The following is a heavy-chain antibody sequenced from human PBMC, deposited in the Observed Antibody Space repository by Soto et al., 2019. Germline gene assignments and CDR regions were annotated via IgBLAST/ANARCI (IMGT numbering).Heavy chain of an antibody. V-gene: IGHV1-69*01. Sequence: QVQLVQSGAEVKKPGSSVKVSCTASGGTFSSYAISWVRQAPGQGLEWMGGIIPLFGTANYAQKFQGRVTITADESTSTVYKELRSLCTQDTAVYYCATDEYTYGYLFSQYYDYGMDVWGQGSTVSVAS. CDR1: GGTFSSYA. D-gene: IGHD5-18*01. CDR2: IIPLFGTA. CDR3: ATDEYTYGYLFSQYYDYGMDV. J-gene: IGHJ6*02.